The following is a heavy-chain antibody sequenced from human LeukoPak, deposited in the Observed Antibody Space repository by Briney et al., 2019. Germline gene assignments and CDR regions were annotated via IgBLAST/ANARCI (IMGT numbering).Heavy chain of an antibody. CDR2: IYTSGST. J-gene: IGHJ4*02. CDR3: ARDLWGYRSSSYYFDY. V-gene: IGHV4-61*02. Sequence: PSETLSLTCTVSGDSISSGSFHWSWVRQPAGKGLEWIGRIYTSGSTSYNPSLKSRVNISVDTSKNQFSLRLNSVTAADTAVYYCARDLWGYRSSSYYFDYWGQGTLVTVSS. CDR1: GDSISSGSFH. D-gene: IGHD6-6*01.